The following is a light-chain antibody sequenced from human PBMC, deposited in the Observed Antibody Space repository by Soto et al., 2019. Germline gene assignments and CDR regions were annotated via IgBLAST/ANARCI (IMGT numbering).Light chain of an antibody. J-gene: IGKJ1*01. V-gene: IGKV1-33*01. CDR3: QQYGNLPRT. CDR1: QDISNY. CDR2: DAS. Sequence: DIQMTQSPSSLSASVGDRVTITCQASQDISNYLNWYQQKPGKAPKLLIYDASNLETGVPSRFTGSGSGTDFTLPISSLQPEDIATYYCQQYGNLPRTFGQGTKVEIK.